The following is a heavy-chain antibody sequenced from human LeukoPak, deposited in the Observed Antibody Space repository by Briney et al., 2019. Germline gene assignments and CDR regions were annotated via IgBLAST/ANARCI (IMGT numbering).Heavy chain of an antibody. D-gene: IGHD6-19*01. J-gene: IGHJ4*02. CDR2: LKQDGTES. CDR1: GFMLSNFW. Sequence: GGSLRLSCVASGFMLSNFWMTWVRRAPGKGLEWVANLKQDGTESYYVDSVKGRFTISRDNAKNSLYLQMNSLRVEDTAVYYCARGRPGSGWSFDYWGQGTLVTVSS. V-gene: IGHV3-7*05. CDR3: ARGRPGSGWSFDY.